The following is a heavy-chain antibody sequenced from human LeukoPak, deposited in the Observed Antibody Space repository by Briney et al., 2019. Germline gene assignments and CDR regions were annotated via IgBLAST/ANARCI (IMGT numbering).Heavy chain of an antibody. V-gene: IGHV3-23*01. Sequence: GGSLRLSCEASGFTFSSYGMSWVRQAPGKGLEWVSAISGSGGSTYYADSVKGRFTISRDNSKNTLYLQMNSLRAEDTAVYYCAKAKVGATNFDYWGQGTLVTVSS. J-gene: IGHJ4*02. CDR2: ISGSGGST. CDR3: AKAKVGATNFDY. CDR1: GFTFSSYG. D-gene: IGHD1-26*01.